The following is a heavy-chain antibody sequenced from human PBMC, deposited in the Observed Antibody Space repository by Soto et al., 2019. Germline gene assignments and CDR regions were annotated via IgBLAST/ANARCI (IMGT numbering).Heavy chain of an antibody. CDR1: GFTFSSYG. CDR3: AKVYGDSGEYYFDY. Sequence: GGSLRLSCAASGFTFSSYGMHWVRQAPGKGLEWVAVISYDGSNKYYADSVKGRFTISRDNSKNTLYLQMNSLRAEDTAVYYCAKVYGDSGEYYFDYWGQGTLVTVSS. D-gene: IGHD4-17*01. V-gene: IGHV3-30*18. CDR2: ISYDGSNK. J-gene: IGHJ4*02.